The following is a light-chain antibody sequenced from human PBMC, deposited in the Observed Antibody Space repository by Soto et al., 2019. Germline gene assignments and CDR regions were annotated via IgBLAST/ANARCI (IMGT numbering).Light chain of an antibody. CDR2: GAS. Sequence: EIVLTQSPGTLSLSPGERATLSCRASRSVSSNYLAWYQQKPGQAPRLLVYGASSRATGIADRFSASGSGTDFTLIISRLEPEDSAVYYCQQYCSSPWTFGQGTKVEI. J-gene: IGKJ1*01. CDR3: QQYCSSPWT. V-gene: IGKV3-20*01. CDR1: RSVSSNY.